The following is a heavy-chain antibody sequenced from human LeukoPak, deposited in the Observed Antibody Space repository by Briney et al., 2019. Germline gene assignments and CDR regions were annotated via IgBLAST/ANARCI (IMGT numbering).Heavy chain of an antibody. CDR3: ARDTRQQLRGFDY. Sequence: SETLSLTCTVSGGSISSGDYYWSWIRQPPVKGLEWIGYIYYSVSTYYNPSLKSRVTISVDTSKNQFSLKLSSVTAADTAVYYCARDTRQQLRGFDYWGQGTLVTVSS. CDR1: GGSISSGDYY. J-gene: IGHJ4*02. CDR2: IYYSVST. D-gene: IGHD6-13*01. V-gene: IGHV4-30-4*08.